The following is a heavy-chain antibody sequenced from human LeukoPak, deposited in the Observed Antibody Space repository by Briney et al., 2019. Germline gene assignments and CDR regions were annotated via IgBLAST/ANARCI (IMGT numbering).Heavy chain of an antibody. CDR1: GYSFTSYG. J-gene: IGHJ4*02. CDR3: ARGAVAAPSDY. Sequence: GESLKISCKGSGYSFTSYGISWVRQAPGQGLEWMGWISAYNGNTNYAQKLQGRVTMTTDTSTSTAYMELRSLRSDDTAVYYCARGAVAAPSDYWGQGTLVTVSS. CDR2: ISAYNGNT. D-gene: IGHD6-19*01. V-gene: IGHV1-18*01.